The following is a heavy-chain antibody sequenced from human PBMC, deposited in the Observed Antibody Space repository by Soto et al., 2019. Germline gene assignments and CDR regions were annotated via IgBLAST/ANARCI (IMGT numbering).Heavy chain of an antibody. Sequence: QVQLQESGPGLVKPSQTLSLTCTVSGGSISSGGYYWSWIRQHPGKGLEWIGYIYYSGSTYYNPSLKSRVTISVDTSKNQFSLKLSSVTAADTAVYYCARVGMYQINKGPVVAWFDPWGQGTLVTVSS. CDR2: IYYSGST. J-gene: IGHJ5*02. V-gene: IGHV4-31*03. CDR1: GGSISSGGYY. D-gene: IGHD2-2*01. CDR3: ARVGMYQINKGPVVAWFDP.